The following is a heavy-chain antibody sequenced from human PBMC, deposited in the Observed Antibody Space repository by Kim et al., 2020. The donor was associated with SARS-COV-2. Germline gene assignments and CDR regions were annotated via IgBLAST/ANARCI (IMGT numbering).Heavy chain of an antibody. CDR2: INPNSGGT. J-gene: IGHJ6*02. V-gene: IGHV1-2*02. Sequence: ASVKVSCKASGYTFSDYSMHWVLQAPGQGLEWMAWINPNSGGTNYAQKFQGRVTLTGDSSISTVYMELSSLRIDDTAIYYCAKARGYRGYDRRGYFYYGLDVWGLGTTVTVS. CDR1: GYTFSDYS. D-gene: IGHD5-12*01. CDR3: AKARGYRGYDRRGYFYYGLDV.